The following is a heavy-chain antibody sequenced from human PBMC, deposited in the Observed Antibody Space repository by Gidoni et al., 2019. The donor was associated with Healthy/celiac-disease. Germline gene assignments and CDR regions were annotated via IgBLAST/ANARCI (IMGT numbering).Heavy chain of an antibody. D-gene: IGHD3-22*01. CDR3: AREGGRGDSSGYYGRFDY. CDR1: GYTFTSSD. Sequence: VQLVHSGHELTKTGASAKLSCMASGYTFTSSDSNWVRQAPGQGLEWTGWINTNTGNPTYAQGFTGRFVFSLDTSVSTAYLQISSLKAEDTAVYYCAREGGRGDSSGYYGRFDYWGQGTLVTVSS. CDR2: INTNTGNP. V-gene: IGHV7-4-1*02. J-gene: IGHJ4*02.